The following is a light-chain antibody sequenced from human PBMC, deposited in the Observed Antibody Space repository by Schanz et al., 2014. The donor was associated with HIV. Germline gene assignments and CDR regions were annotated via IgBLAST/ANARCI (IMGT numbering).Light chain of an antibody. J-gene: IGLJ3*02. V-gene: IGLV1-51*01. CDR1: SSNIGNNY. CDR2: DND. CDR3: GTWDSSLSVWV. Sequence: QSVLTQPPSVSAAPGQKVTISCSGSSSNIGNNYVSWYQQLSGTAPKLLIYDNDKRPSGTPDRFSGSKSGTSATLGITGLQAGEEADYYCGTWDSSLSVWVFGGGTKLTVL.